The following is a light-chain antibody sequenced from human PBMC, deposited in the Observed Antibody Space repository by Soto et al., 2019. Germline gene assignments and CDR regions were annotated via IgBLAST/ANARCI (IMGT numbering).Light chain of an antibody. CDR3: QQYEIYPIT. J-gene: IGKJ5*01. Sequence: DIQMTQSPSTLSASVGDRVTITCRASQNINSWLAWYQQKPGKAPKLLIYKDSSLESGVPSRFSGSGSGTEFTLTISSLQPDDFAAYYCQQYEIYPITFGQGTRLEIK. CDR1: QNINSW. V-gene: IGKV1-5*03. CDR2: KDS.